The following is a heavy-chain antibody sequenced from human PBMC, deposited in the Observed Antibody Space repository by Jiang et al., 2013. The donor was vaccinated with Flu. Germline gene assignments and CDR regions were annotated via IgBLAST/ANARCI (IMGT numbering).Heavy chain of an antibody. CDR3: AARSPEVGALDY. CDR1: GNTFTSYG. CDR2: ISANNGYT. V-gene: IGHV1-18*01. J-gene: IGHJ4*02. D-gene: IGHD1-26*01. Sequence: SGAEVKKPGASVKVSCKASGNTFTSYGVTWVRQAPGQGLEWMGWISANNGYTNYAQRLQGRVTVTTDTSTSTAYMELRSPRSDDTAVYYCAARSPEVGALDYWGQGTLVTVSS.